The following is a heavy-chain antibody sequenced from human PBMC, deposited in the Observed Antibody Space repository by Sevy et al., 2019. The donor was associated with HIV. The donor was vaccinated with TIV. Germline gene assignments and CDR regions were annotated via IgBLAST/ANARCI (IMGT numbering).Heavy chain of an antibody. CDR1: DGSFSGYY. D-gene: IGHD2-2*01. V-gene: IGHV4-34*01. J-gene: IGHJ5*02. Sequence: ETLSLTCAVHDGSFSGYYWNWIRQLPGKGLEWIGEINESGISYYNPSLKSRVTISVDTSKKQFSLKLNSVTAVDSAVYFCARSPPVVVVPGAPSWFDPWGQGTLVTVSS. CDR2: INESGIS. CDR3: ARSPPVVVVPGAPSWFDP.